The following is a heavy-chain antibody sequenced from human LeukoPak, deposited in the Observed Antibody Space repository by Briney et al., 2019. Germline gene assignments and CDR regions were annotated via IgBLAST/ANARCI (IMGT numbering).Heavy chain of an antibody. D-gene: IGHD4-17*01. CDR2: ISGSGGST. CDR1: GFTFSSYS. V-gene: IGHV3-23*01. J-gene: IGHJ4*02. CDR3: AKGTTTVTTQGSGY. Sequence: GGSLRLSCAASGFTFSSYSMSWVRQAPGKGLEWVSAISGSGGSTYYADSVKGRFTISRDNSKNTLYLQMNSLRAEDTAVYYCAKGTTTVTTQGSGYWGQGTLVTVSS.